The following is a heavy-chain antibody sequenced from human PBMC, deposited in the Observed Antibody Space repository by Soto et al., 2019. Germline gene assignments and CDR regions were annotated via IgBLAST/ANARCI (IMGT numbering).Heavy chain of an antibody. Sequence: SQSLSLACTVSGGSIGSGGYSWSWVRQPPGKGLAWIGCIYPTGSTYYNPSLRGRVTLLVDWPNNQFSLRLTSVTAAAPAAYYCAREGSFGSGTPWNFEPWGKGTLVAVSS. D-gene: IGHD3-10*01. J-gene: IGHJ5*02. V-gene: IGHV4-30-2*01. CDR3: AREGSFGSGTPWNFEP. CDR1: GGSIGSGGYS. CDR2: IYPTGST.